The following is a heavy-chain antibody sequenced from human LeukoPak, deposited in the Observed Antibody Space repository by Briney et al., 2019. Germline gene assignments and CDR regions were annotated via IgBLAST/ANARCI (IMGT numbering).Heavy chain of an antibody. V-gene: IGHV1-2*02. D-gene: IGHD2-2*02. CDR2: INPNSGGT. CDR1: GYTFTGYY. CDR3: ARGQSSSTSCYIY. J-gene: IGHJ4*02. Sequence: ASVKVSCKASGYTFTGYYMHWVRQAPGQGLEWTGWINPNSGGTNYAQKFQGRATMTRDTSISTAYMELSRLRSDDTAVYYCARGQSSSTSCYIYWGQGTLVTVSS.